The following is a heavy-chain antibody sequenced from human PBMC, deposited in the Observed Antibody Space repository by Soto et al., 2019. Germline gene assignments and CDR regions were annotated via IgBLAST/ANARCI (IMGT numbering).Heavy chain of an antibody. D-gene: IGHD5-18*01. V-gene: IGHV3-43*01. CDR3: AKAGAYNYGSYFDY. J-gene: IGHJ4*02. Sequence: GGSLRLSCAASGFTFDDYTMQWVRQAPGKGLEWVSLISWDGGITYYADSVKGRFTISRDNSKNSLYLQMNSLTTEDTALYYCAKAGAYNYGSYFDYWGQGXLVTVYS. CDR2: ISWDGGIT. CDR1: GFTFDDYT.